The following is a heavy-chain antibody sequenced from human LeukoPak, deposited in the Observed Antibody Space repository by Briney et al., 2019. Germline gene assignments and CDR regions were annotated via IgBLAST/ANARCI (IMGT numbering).Heavy chain of an antibody. J-gene: IGHJ5*02. D-gene: IGHD2-8*02. CDR3: ARVLTGSWDWFDP. CDR1: KFSFSSYW. Sequence: GGSLRLSCAASKFSFSSYWMHWVRHAPGKGLVWVSRINSDGSRTNYADSVKGRFTISRDNAKNTLYLQMSSLRAEDTAVYYCARVLTGSWDWFDPWGQGTLVTVSS. CDR2: INSDGSRT. V-gene: IGHV3-74*01.